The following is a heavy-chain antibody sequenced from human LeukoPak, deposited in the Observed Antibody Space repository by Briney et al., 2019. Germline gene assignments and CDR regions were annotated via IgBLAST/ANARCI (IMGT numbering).Heavy chain of an antibody. Sequence: SQNLSLICTVSGGSISSGDYYWSWIRQPPGKGLEWIGYIYYSGSTHYNPSLKSRVTISVDTSKNQFSLKLSSVTAADTPVYCCASRGRYGFDPWGQGTLVTVSS. V-gene: IGHV4-30-4*08. CDR2: IYYSGST. J-gene: IGHJ5*02. CDR1: GGSISSGDYY. CDR3: ASRGRYGFDP. D-gene: IGHD5-18*01.